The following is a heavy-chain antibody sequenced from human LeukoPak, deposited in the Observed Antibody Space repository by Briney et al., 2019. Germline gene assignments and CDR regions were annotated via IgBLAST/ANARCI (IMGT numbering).Heavy chain of an antibody. CDR3: ASTDTNGGAFDI. J-gene: IGHJ3*02. D-gene: IGHD2-8*01. V-gene: IGHV4-61*02. CDR2: IYTSGST. CDR1: GYSISSGSYY. Sequence: SETLSLTCTVSGYSISSGSYYWSWIRQPAGKGLEWIGRIYTSGSTNYNPSLKSRVTISVDTSKNQFSLKLSSVTAADTAVYYCASTDTNGGAFDIWGQGTMVTVSS.